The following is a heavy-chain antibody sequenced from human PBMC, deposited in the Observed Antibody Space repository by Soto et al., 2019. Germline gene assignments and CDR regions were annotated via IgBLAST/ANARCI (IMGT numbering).Heavy chain of an antibody. J-gene: IGHJ4*02. CDR3: ARESEDLTSNFDY. Sequence: EVQLVESGGGVVQPGGSLRLSCAASGFTFSRYWMTWVRQAPGKGLEWVANVNEDGTVKYYVDSVKGRFTISRDNAKNSLYLEMNSLRAEDTAVYYCARESEDLTSNFDYWGQGTLVTVSS. CDR1: GFTFSRYW. V-gene: IGHV3-7*01. CDR2: VNEDGTVK.